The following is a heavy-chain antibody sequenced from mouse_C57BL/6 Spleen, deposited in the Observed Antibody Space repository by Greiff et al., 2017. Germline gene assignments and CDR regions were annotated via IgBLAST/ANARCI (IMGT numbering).Heavy chain of an antibody. J-gene: IGHJ4*01. CDR1: GYTFTSYW. D-gene: IGHD1-1*02. CDR3: ARDGGGPYAMDY. V-gene: IGHV1-69*01. CDR2: IDPSDSYT. Sequence: VKQSCKASGYTFTSYWMHWVKQRPGQGLEWIGEIDPSDSYTNYNQKFKGKSTLTVDKSSSTAYMQLSSLTSEDSAVYYCARDGGGPYAMDYWGQGTSVTVSS.